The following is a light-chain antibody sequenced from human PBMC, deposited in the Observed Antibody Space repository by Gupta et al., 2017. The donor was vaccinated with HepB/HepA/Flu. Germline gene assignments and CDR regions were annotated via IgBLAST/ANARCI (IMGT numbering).Light chain of an antibody. V-gene: IGKV1-39*01. CDR3: QQSHSTPPT. J-gene: IGKJ5*01. CDR2: AAS. CDR1: QTISRD. Sequence: DIPMTQSPSSLSASVGDRVVITCRASQTISRDLDWYQVKPGKAPKLLIYAASAVQRGVPSRFSGSGSGTDFTRIISSLQPEDLATYFCQQSHSTPPTFGQGTRLDIK.